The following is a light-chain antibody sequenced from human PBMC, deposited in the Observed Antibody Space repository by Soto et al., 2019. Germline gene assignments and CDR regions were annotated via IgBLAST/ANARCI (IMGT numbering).Light chain of an antibody. Sequence: QSALTQPPSLSGTPGPRVTISCSGSNSNIGRYSVNWYQHFPGTAPKILIYSDDERPSGVPDRFSGSKSVTSASLAISGLQSEDEAEYYCAAWDDNLNGPLFGGGTKLTVL. J-gene: IGLJ3*02. CDR1: NSNIGRYS. CDR3: AAWDDNLNGPL. V-gene: IGLV1-44*01. CDR2: SDD.